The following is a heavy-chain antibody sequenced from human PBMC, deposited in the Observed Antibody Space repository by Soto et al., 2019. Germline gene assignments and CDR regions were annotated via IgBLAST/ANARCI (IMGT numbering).Heavy chain of an antibody. CDR1: EFAFSNYV. Sequence: QVQLVESGGGVVQPGKSLRLSCAASEFAFSNYVVHWVRQAPGKGLEWVAVIWHDERSTHYEDSVKGRFTISKDSSKNALYLQMDSLRVEDTAVYYCARCPIVDTWYFDLWGRGTLVTVSS. V-gene: IGHV3-33*01. J-gene: IGHJ2*01. CDR2: IWHDERST. CDR3: ARCPIVDTWYFDL. D-gene: IGHD2-15*01.